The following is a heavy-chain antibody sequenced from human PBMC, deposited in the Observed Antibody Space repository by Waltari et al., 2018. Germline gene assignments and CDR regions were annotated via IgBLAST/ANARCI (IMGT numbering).Heavy chain of an antibody. CDR3: ARGGRVGATSGYFDY. Sequence: EVQLVESGGGLVQPGGSLRLSCAASGFTFSSYSMNWVRQDPGKGLEWVSYISSSSSTIYYADSVTGRFTISRDNAKNALYLQMNSLRAEDTAVYYCARGGRVGATSGYFDYWGQGTLVTVSS. D-gene: IGHD1-26*01. V-gene: IGHV3-48*01. CDR1: GFTFSSYS. CDR2: ISSSSSTI. J-gene: IGHJ4*02.